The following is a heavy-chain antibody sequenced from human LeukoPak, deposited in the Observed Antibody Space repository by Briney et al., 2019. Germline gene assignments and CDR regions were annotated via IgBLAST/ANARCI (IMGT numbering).Heavy chain of an antibody. CDR3: ARAYGSGTSYHPDY. CDR2: INPNSGGT. V-gene: IGHV1-2*02. D-gene: IGHD3-10*01. Sequence: ASVKVSCKASGYTFTAYYMYWMRQAPGQGLEWMGWINPNSGGTNSSQKFQDRVTLTRDTSISTAYMELSSLRSDDTAVYYCARAYGSGTSYHPDYWGQGTLVTVSS. J-gene: IGHJ4*02. CDR1: GYTFTAYY.